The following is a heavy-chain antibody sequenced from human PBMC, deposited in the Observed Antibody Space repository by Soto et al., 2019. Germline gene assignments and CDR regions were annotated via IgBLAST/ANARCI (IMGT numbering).Heavy chain of an antibody. CDR2: IHYSGTT. Sequence: LSLTGSVSGVSVNSGLFYWTCFRQPPGKGLEWIGYIHYSGTTNYSPSLRGRVSISMDRPKNQFSLNLSSVTAADTAVYYCARVYFSGAYTSFDPWGQGTRVTVSS. CDR1: GVSVNSGLFY. J-gene: IGHJ5*02. D-gene: IGHD2-15*01. CDR3: ARVYFSGAYTSFDP. V-gene: IGHV4-61*01.